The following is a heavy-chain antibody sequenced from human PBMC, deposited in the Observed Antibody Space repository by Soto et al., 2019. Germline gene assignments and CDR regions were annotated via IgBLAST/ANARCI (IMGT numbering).Heavy chain of an antibody. J-gene: IGHJ6*02. CDR3: ARIGYSSGWYEGDYYYYGMDV. Sequence: ASVKVSFKASGYTFSSYGISWVRQAPGQGLEWMGWISAYNGDTNYAQKFQGRVTMTTDTSTSTAYMELRSLRSDDTAVYYCARIGYSSGWYEGDYYYYGMDVWGQGTTVTVSS. CDR2: ISAYNGDT. V-gene: IGHV1-18*01. CDR1: GYTFSSYG. D-gene: IGHD6-19*01.